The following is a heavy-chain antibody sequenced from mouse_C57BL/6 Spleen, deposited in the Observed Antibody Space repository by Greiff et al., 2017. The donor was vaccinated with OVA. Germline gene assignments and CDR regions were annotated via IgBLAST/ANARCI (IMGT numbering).Heavy chain of an antibody. Sequence: EVKLVESGGGLVQPGGSLKLSCAASGFTFSDYYMYWVRQTPEKRLEWVAYLSTGGGSTYYQDTVKGRFTLSRDTAKNTLYLQMSRLKAEDTAMYYCAALRGAYWGQGTLVTVSA. V-gene: IGHV5-12*01. CDR1: GFTFSDYY. CDR3: AALRGAY. D-gene: IGHD1-1*01. J-gene: IGHJ3*01. CDR2: LSTGGGST.